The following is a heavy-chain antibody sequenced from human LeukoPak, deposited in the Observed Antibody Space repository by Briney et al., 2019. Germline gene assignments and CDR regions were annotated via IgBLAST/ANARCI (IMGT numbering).Heavy chain of an antibody. J-gene: IGHJ5*02. V-gene: IGHV1-8*01. CDR1: GYTFTSYD. CDR2: MNTNSGNT. CDR3: AREKSGFDP. Sequence: ASVTVSCTASGYTFTSYDINWVRQAPGQGLEWMGWMNTNSGNTGYAQKFQGRVTMTRNTSISTAYMELSSLRSEDTAVYYCAREKSGFDPWGQGTLVTVSA.